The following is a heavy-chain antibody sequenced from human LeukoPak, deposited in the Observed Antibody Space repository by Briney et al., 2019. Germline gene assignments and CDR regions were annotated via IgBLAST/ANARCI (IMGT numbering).Heavy chain of an antibody. CDR1: GGSFSGYY. D-gene: IGHD2-15*01. Sequence: SETLSLTCAVYGGSFSGYYWSWIRQPPGKGLEWIGEINHSGGINYNPSLESRVTLSVDTSKNQFSLKLSSVTAADTAVYYCASSSACSGGSCYSDPRYYYYMDVWGKGTTVTISS. V-gene: IGHV4-34*01. CDR3: ASSSACSGGSCYSDPRYYYYMDV. CDR2: INHSGGI. J-gene: IGHJ6*03.